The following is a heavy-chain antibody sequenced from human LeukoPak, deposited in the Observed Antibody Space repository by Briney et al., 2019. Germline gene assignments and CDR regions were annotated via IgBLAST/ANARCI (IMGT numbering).Heavy chain of an antibody. CDR1: GGSISSGDYY. V-gene: IGHV4-30-4*08. CDR2: IYYSGST. CDR3: ARDTAIVVVVAATRGDAFDI. D-gene: IGHD2-15*01. J-gene: IGHJ3*02. Sequence: SETLSLTRTVSGGSISSGDYYWSWIRQPPGKGLEWIGYIYYSGSTYYNPSLKSRVTISVDTSKNQFSLKLSSVTAADTAVYYCARDTAIVVVVAATRGDAFDIWGQGTMVTVSS.